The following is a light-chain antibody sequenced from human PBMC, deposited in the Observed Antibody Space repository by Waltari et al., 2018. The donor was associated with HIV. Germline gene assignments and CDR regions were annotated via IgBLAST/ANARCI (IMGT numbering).Light chain of an antibody. J-gene: IGLJ2*01. Sequence: QSALTQPPSASGSPGPSVTISCTGTSSDIGGYNYAPWYQQHPGKAPKLIMTEVTKRPSGVPDRFSGSKSGNTASLTVSGLQAEDEAHYYCSSYAPTNNFYVLFGGGTALTVL. V-gene: IGLV2-8*01. CDR1: SSDIGGYNY. CDR3: SSYAPTNNFYVL. CDR2: EVT.